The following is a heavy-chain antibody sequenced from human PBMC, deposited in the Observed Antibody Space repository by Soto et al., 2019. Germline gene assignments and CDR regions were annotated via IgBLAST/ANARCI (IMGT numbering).Heavy chain of an antibody. CDR1: GGTLTSYA. D-gene: IGHD1-1*01. Sequence: QVQLVQSGAEVKKPGSSVKVSCKASGGTLTSYAISWVRQAPGQGLEWIGGTVPIFATTNYAQKFQGRVTITADESTSTVYMELSSLRSEETAVYYCANEPSDMHWFDPWGQGTLVTVSS. V-gene: IGHV1-69*12. CDR3: ANEPSDMHWFDP. J-gene: IGHJ5*02. CDR2: TVPIFATT.